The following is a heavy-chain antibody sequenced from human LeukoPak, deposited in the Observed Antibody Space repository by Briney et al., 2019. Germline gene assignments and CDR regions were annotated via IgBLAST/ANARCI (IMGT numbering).Heavy chain of an antibody. CDR3: AKAGSSVYYFDY. V-gene: IGHV3-23*01. CDR2: ISGSGGST. CDR1: GFTFSSYA. D-gene: IGHD2-2*01. Sequence: TGGSLRLSCAASGFTFSSYAMSWVRQAPGKGLEWVSAISGSGGSTYYADSVKGRFTISRDNSKNTLYLQMNSLRAEDTAVYYCAKAGSSVYYFDYWGQGALVTVSS. J-gene: IGHJ4*02.